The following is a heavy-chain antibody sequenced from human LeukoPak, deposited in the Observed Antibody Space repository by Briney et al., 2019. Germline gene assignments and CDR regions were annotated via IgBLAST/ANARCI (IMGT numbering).Heavy chain of an antibody. V-gene: IGHV3-66*01. CDR3: ARDPNDIVVVPAATHSGY. Sequence: GGSLRLSCAASGFIFSSYTLNWVHQAPGKGLEWVSVIYSGGSTYYADSVKGRFTISRDNSKNTLYLQMNSLRAEDTAVYYCARDPNDIVVVPAATHSGYWGQGTLVTVSS. J-gene: IGHJ4*02. CDR1: GFIFSSYT. D-gene: IGHD2-2*01. CDR2: IYSGGST.